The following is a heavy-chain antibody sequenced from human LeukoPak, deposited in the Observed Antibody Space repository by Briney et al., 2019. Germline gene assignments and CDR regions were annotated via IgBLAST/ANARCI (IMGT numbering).Heavy chain of an antibody. J-gene: IGHJ4*02. D-gene: IGHD4-17*01. CDR2: IYTSGST. CDR1: GGSISSYY. Sequence: PSETLSLTCTVSGGSISSYYWSWIRQPPGKGLEWIGYIYTSGSTNYNPSLKSRVTMSVDTSKNQFSLKLSSVTAADTAVYYCARVSADYGDYVIDYWGQGTLVTVSS. V-gene: IGHV4-4*08. CDR3: ARVSADYGDYVIDY.